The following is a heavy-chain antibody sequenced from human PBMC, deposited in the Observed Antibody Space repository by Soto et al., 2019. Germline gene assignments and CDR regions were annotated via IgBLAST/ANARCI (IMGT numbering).Heavy chain of an antibody. CDR2: MNGDGST. J-gene: IGHJ4*02. V-gene: IGHV3-53*01. Sequence: GGSLRLSCAVSEFSVSSDFMSWVRQAPGKGLGWVSVMNGDGSTVYADSLKGRFTISRDNSKNTLFLQMNSLRAGDTAVYYCARDCCTGRRYAHWGRGTLVTVSS. D-gene: IGHD5-12*01. CDR3: ARDCCTGRRYAH. CDR1: EFSVSSDF.